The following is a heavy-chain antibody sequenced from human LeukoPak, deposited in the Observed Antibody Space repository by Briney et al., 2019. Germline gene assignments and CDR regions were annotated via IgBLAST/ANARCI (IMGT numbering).Heavy chain of an antibody. Sequence: ASVTVSCTASGYTFTIYAMHWVRQAPGQRLEWMGWINAGNGNTKYSQKFQGRVTITRDTSASTAYMELSSLRSEDTAVYYCARGSGWYSVEFDYWGQGTLVTVSS. V-gene: IGHV1-3*01. J-gene: IGHJ4*02. CDR3: ARGSGWYSVEFDY. CDR1: GYTFTIYA. D-gene: IGHD6-19*01. CDR2: INAGNGNT.